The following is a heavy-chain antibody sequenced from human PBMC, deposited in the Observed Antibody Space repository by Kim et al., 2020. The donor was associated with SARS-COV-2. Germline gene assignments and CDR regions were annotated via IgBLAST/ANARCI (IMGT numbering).Heavy chain of an antibody. J-gene: IGHJ6*02. V-gene: IGHV3-33*01. CDR1: GFTFSSYG. CDR2: IWYDGSNK. CDR3: ARDLVPAAQRYYYYGMDV. Sequence: GGSLRLSCAVSGFTFSSYGMHWVRQAPGKGLEWVAVIWYDGSNKYYADSVKGRFTISRDNSKNTLYLKMNSLRAEDTAVYYCARDLVPAAQRYYYYGMDVWCQVTTVTVSS. D-gene: IGHD2-2*01.